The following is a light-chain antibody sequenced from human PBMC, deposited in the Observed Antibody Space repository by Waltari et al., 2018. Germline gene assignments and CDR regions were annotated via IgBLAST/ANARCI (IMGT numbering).Light chain of an antibody. CDR3: SSYTSSGTGVL. Sequence: QSALTQPASGSGSPGQSITISCTGTSSDVGGYNYVSWYQQHPGKAPKLMVYDVTTRPAGVSTRVVGSKSGNPAPLTIVGLQAEDEADYYCSSYTSSGTGVLFGGGTKLSVL. CDR1: SSDVGGYNY. CDR2: DVT. V-gene: IGLV2-14*03. J-gene: IGLJ2*01.